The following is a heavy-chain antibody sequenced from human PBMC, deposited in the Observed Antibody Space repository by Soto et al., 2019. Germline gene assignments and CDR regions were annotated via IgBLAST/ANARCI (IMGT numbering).Heavy chain of an antibody. D-gene: IGHD2-15*01. V-gene: IGHV3-64*01. CDR3: ARESCSGGNCYSGFDY. CDR2: ISSNGGST. CDR1: GFTFSSYA. Sequence: GGSLRLSCAASGFTFSSYAMHWVCQAPGKKLEYVSAISSNGGSTYYANSVKGRFTISRDNSKNTLYLQMGSLRAEDMAVYYCARESCSGGNCYSGFDYWGQGTLVTVSS. J-gene: IGHJ4*02.